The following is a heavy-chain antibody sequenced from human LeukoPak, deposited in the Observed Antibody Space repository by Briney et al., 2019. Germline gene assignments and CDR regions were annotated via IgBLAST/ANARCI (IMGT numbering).Heavy chain of an antibody. CDR1: GFPFRDYY. J-gene: IGHJ6*02. CDR2: ISRSGDSL. Sequence: GGSLRLSCAASGFPFRDYYMTWIRQAPGKGLEGISYISRSGDSLYHADSVEGRFTISRDNAKNSLFLQMNSLRVDDTAVYYCAREVVIFPDYYYYGMDVWGQGTTVTVSS. D-gene: IGHD3-16*01. CDR3: AREVVIFPDYYYYGMDV. V-gene: IGHV3-11*01.